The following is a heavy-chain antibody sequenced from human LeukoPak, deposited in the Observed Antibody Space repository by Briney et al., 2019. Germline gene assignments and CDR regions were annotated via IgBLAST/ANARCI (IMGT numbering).Heavy chain of an antibody. V-gene: IGHV4-4*07. CDR3: AKGPYTNFFDS. CDR2: IYISGRT. J-gene: IGHJ4*01. Sequence: PSETLSLTCTVSGGSVSTYYWSWIRQPAGKGLEWIGRIYISGRTNYNPSLESRVTVSLDTSKNQFSLKLHSVTAADTAVYYCAKGPYTNFFDSWGHGTLVTVSS. CDR1: GGSVSTYY. D-gene: IGHD4-11*01.